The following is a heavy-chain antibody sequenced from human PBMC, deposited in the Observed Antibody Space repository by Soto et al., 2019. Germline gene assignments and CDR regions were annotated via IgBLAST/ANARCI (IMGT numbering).Heavy chain of an antibody. Sequence: EVQLVESGGGLVQPGGSLRLSCAAAGFTFSSYWMHWVRQAPGKGLVWVSRNNSDGSRTSYADSVKGRFTISRDNAKNTLYLQMNSLRAEDTAVYYCARDPGIAAAGRADYYGMDVWGRGTTVTVSS. J-gene: IGHJ6*02. CDR1: GFTFSSYW. D-gene: IGHD6-13*01. V-gene: IGHV3-74*01. CDR2: NNSDGSRT. CDR3: ARDPGIAAAGRADYYGMDV.